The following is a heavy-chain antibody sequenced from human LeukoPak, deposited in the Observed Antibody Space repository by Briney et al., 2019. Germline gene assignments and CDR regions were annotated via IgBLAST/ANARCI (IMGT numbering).Heavy chain of an antibody. V-gene: IGHV4-59*12. D-gene: IGHD1-26*01. CDR3: AREVGATSENLWYFDL. Sequence: SETLSLTCTVSGGSISSYYWSWIRQPPGKGLEWIGYIYYSGSTNYNPSLKSRVTISVDTSKNQFSLKLSSVTAADTAVYYCAREVGATSENLWYFDLWGRGTLVTVSS. CDR1: GGSISSYY. J-gene: IGHJ2*01. CDR2: IYYSGST.